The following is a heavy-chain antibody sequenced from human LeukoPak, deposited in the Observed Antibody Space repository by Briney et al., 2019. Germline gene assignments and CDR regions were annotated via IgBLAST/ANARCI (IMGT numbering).Heavy chain of an antibody. CDR3: ARDGRGYCSSTSCRNWFDP. D-gene: IGHD2-2*01. J-gene: IGHJ5*02. CDR2: IKEGGSDK. V-gene: IGHV3-7*01. CDR1: GFTFSSYW. Sequence: GGSLRLSCAASGFTFSSYWMSWVRQVPGKGLEWVANIKEGGSDKYYMDSVRGRFTISRDNAKNSLYLQMNSLRAEDTAVYFCARDGRGYCSSTSCRNWFDPWGQGTLVTVSS.